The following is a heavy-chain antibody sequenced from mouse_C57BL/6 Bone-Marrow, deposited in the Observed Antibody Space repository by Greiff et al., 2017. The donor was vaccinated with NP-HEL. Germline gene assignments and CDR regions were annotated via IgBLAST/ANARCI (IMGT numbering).Heavy chain of an antibody. CDR2: ISGGGGNT. CDR1: GFTFSSYT. CDR3: ARHERDYYGSSSCAMDY. V-gene: IGHV5-9*01. Sequence: EVKLVESGGGLVKPGGSLKLSCAASGFTFSSYTMSWVRQTPEKRLEWVATISGGGGNTYYPDSVKGRFTISRDNAKNTLYLQMSSLRSEDTALYYCARHERDYYGSSSCAMDYWGQGTSVTASS. D-gene: IGHD1-1*01. J-gene: IGHJ4*01.